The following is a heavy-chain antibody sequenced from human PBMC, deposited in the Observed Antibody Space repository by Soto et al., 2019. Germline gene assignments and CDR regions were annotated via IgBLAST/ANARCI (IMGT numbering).Heavy chain of an antibody. D-gene: IGHD5-18*01. CDR1: GDSVSSNSAA. CDR3: AREYTYGRIAY. V-gene: IGHV6-1*01. CDR2: TYYRSKWYN. Sequence: SQTLSLTCAISGDSVSSNSAAWHWIRLSPSRGLEWLGRTYYRSKWYNDFAVSVKSRITINPDTSKNQFSLQLNSVTPEDTAIYFCAREYTYGRIAYCGQGTLVTGSS. J-gene: IGHJ4*02.